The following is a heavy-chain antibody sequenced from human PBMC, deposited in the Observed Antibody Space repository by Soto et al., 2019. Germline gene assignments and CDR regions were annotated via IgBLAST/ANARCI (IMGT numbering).Heavy chain of an antibody. CDR1: GYIFSDYG. V-gene: IGHV1-18*04. D-gene: IGHD3-3*01. Sequence: QVQVMQSGAEVKKPGDSVKVSCKTSGYIFSDYGINWVRQAPGQGLEWMGWISGYSGNANLAQKFQGRVTMTTDKSKRTAYMELRPLRSDDTAVYYCAKRTSATPWSAADYLDQGTLVTVA. J-gene: IGHJ4*02. CDR3: AKRTSATPWSAADY. CDR2: ISGYSGNA.